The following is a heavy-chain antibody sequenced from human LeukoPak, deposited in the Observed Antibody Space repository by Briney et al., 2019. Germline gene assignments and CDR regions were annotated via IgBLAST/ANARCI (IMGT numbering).Heavy chain of an antibody. Sequence: GGSLRLSCAVSGFTFTSYWMSWVRQAPGKGLEWVANINEDGSYKYHADSVKGRLTISRDNSKSTLFLQMNSLRAEDTAVYFCTRDSALLGVAFDLWGQGTVVTVSS. CDR2: INEDGSYK. V-gene: IGHV3-7*04. CDR3: TRDSALLGVAFDL. D-gene: IGHD2-15*01. CDR1: GFTFTSYW. J-gene: IGHJ3*01.